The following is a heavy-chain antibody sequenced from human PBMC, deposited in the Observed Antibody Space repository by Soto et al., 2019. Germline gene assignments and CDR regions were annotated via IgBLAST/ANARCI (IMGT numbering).Heavy chain of an antibody. J-gene: IGHJ4*02. V-gene: IGHV1-69*13. CDR1: GGTFSSYA. Sequence: GASVKVSCKASGGTFSSYAISWVRQAPGQGLEWMGRIIPIFGTANYAQKFQGRVTITADESTSTAYMELSSLRAEDTALYYCARDVWSRASGPPDSWGQGTLVTVSS. CDR3: ARDVWSRASGPPDS. CDR2: IIPIFGTA. D-gene: IGHD3-10*01.